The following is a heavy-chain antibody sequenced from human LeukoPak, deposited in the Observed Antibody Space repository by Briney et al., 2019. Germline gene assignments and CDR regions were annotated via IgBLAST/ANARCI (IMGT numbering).Heavy chain of an antibody. V-gene: IGHV4-4*07. Sequence: KSSETLCLTCTVSGGSLWSFYWSWVRQPAGKGLEWIGRLYNNGSTNYSPSLKSRVIMSFDPSKNQFSLKLNSVTAADTAFYCVRDRGLGRGFDPWGQGTMVTVSS. CDR2: LYNNGST. CDR1: GGSLWSFY. CDR3: VRDRGLGRGFDP. D-gene: IGHD3-16*01. J-gene: IGHJ5*02.